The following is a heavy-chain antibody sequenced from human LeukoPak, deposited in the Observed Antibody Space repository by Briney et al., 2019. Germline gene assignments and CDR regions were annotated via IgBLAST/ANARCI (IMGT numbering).Heavy chain of an antibody. J-gene: IGHJ4*02. D-gene: IGHD2-2*01. CDR3: ARTPQDQLPPYYFDY. V-gene: IGHV4-59*01. Sequence: SEALSLTCSVSGGSISNYYWSWIRQSPGKGLEWIGYIYYSGTTNYNPSLKSRVSISLDTSKSQFSLKLSSVTAADTAVYYCARTPQDQLPPYYFDYWGQGALVTVSS. CDR2: IYYSGTT. CDR1: GGSISNYY.